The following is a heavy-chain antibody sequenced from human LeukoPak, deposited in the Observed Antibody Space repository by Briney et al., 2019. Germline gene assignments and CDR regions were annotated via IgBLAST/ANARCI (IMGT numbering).Heavy chain of an antibody. J-gene: IGHJ4*02. V-gene: IGHV3-7*01. CDR3: ARVFNIKSSGTPFKYYFDY. D-gene: IGHD6-13*01. Sequence: GGSLRLSCAASGFTFSSYWMSWVRQAPGKGLEWVANIKQDGSEKYYVDSVKGRFTISRDNAKNSLYLQMNSLRAKDTAVYYCARVFNIKSSGTPFKYYFDYWGQGTLVTVSS. CDR2: IKQDGSEK. CDR1: GFTFSSYW.